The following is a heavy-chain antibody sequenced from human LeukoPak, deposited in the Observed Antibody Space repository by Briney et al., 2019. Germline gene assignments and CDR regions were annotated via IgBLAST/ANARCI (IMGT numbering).Heavy chain of an antibody. D-gene: IGHD3-3*01. Sequence: SETLSLTCAVYGGSFSAYHWGWIRQSPRKGLERIGEIKYDGSTNYNPSLNSRVTISVDTSKNQFSLKLTSVTAADTAMYYCARVGDFWSGMGWFGPWGQGSLVTVSS. CDR2: IKYDGST. CDR1: GGSFSAYH. V-gene: IGHV4-34*01. CDR3: ARVGDFWSGMGWFGP. J-gene: IGHJ5*02.